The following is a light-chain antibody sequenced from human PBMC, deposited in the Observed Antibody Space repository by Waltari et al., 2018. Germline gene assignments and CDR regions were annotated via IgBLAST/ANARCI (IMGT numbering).Light chain of an antibody. V-gene: IGLV2-14*03. CDR2: GVS. CDR1: SSDGGAYYY. Sequence: QSVLTKPASVSGSPGQPITLSCTGTSSDGGAYYYVSWYQQHPGTAPKVLIYGVSKRPSGVSNRFSGSKSGNTAFLTISGLQPEDEADYYCNSYTDTTWVFGGGTKLTVL. J-gene: IGLJ3*02. CDR3: NSYTDTTWV.